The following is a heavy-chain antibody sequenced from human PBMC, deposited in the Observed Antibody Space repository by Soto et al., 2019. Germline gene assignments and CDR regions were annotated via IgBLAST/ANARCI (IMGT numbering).Heavy chain of an antibody. CDR2: IGTAGDT. D-gene: IGHD6-6*01. V-gene: IGHV3-13*01. CDR1: GFTFSSYD. Sequence: GGSLRLSCAASGFTFSSYDMHWVRQATGKGLEWVSAIGTAGDTYYPGSVKGRFTISRDNSKNTLYLQMNSLRAEDTAVYYCARDNDGAQFASSYNDLWGQGTLVTVSS. J-gene: IGHJ5*02. CDR3: ARDNDGAQFASSYNDL.